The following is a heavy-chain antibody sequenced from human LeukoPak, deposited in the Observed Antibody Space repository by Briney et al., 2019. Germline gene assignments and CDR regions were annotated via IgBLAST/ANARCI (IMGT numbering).Heavy chain of an antibody. V-gene: IGHV4-30-2*01. CDR3: ARHSYNYYGLDV. Sequence: SETPSLTCAVSGGSISSGGYSWSWIRQPPGKGLEWIGYIYHSGSTYYNPSLKSRVTISVDRSKNQFSLKLSSVTAADTALYYCARHSYNYYGLDVWGQGTTITVSS. J-gene: IGHJ6*02. CDR2: IYHSGST. CDR1: GGSISSGGYS. D-gene: IGHD4-11*01.